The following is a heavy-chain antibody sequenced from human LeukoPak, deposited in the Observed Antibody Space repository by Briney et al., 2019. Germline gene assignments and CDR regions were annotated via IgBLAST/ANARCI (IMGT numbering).Heavy chain of an antibody. CDR1: GFTFSSYV. D-gene: IGHD6-19*01. V-gene: IGHV3-33*01. CDR3: ATSLSGWFGPSAYY. Sequence: GGSLRLSCAASGFTFSSYVMHWVRQAPGKGLEWVAVIWYDGSNKYYADSVKGRFTISRDNSKNTLYLQMNSLRAEDTAVYYCATSLSGWFGPSAYYCGQGTLVTVSS. J-gene: IGHJ4*02. CDR2: IWYDGSNK.